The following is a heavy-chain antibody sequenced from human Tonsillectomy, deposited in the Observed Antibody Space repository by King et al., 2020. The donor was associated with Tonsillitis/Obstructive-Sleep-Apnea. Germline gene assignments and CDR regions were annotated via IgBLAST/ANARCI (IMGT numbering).Heavy chain of an antibody. V-gene: IGHV3-33*01. CDR3: ARDPSHRGIAVAHDGFDI. CDR1: GFPSSNFG. D-gene: IGHD6-19*01. J-gene: IGHJ3*02. Sequence: VQLVESGGGVVQPGGSLRLSCAASGFPSSNFGMHGVRQAPGKGLEWVAVIWYEGSNKYYSESVKGRFTISRDNSKNTLYLQMNSLRVEDTAVYYCARDPSHRGIAVAHDGFDIWGHGTMVTVSS. CDR2: IWYEGSNK.